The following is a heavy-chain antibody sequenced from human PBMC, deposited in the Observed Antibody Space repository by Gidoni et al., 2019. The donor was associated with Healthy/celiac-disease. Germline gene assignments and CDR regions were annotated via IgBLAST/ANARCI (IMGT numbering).Heavy chain of an antibody. Sequence: QRQLQESGPGLVKPSEPLSLPCTVPGGSFRSSSYYWVWIRQPPGTGLEWTGSIYYSGNTYSNPSLKRLVTISVDTSKTQFSLKLSSVTAADTAVYYCARQPSLRGPPYYYYGMDVWGQGTTVTVSS. V-gene: IGHV4-39*01. CDR1: GGSFRSSSYY. CDR2: IYYSGNT. J-gene: IGHJ6*02. CDR3: ARQPSLRGPPYYYYGMDV.